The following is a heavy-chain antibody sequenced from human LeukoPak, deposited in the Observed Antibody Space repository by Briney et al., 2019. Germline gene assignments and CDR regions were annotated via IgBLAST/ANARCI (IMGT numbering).Heavy chain of an antibody. CDR3: VTQYSSSRINWFDP. CDR2: INSDGSST. Sequence: PGRSLRLSCAASGFTFSSYWMHWVRQAPGKGLVWVSRINSDGSSTTYADSVKGRFTSFRDNAKTTLYLQMNSLRVDDTAVYYCVTQYSSSRINWFDPWGQGTLVTVSS. D-gene: IGHD6-13*01. CDR1: GFTFSSYW. J-gene: IGHJ5*02. V-gene: IGHV3-74*01.